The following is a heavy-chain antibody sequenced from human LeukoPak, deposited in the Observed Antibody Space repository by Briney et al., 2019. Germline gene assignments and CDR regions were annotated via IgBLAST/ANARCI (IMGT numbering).Heavy chain of an antibody. D-gene: IGHD6-13*01. CDR3: ASGRAAAGVSGADY. CDR2: INHSGST. CDR1: AGSFSGHY. J-gene: IGHJ4*02. V-gene: IGHV4-34*01. Sequence: SETLSLTCAVYAGSFSGHYWSWIRQPPGKGLEWIGEINHSGSTNYNPSLKSRVTISVDTSKNQFSLKLSSVTAADTAVYYCASGRAAAGVSGADYWGQGTLVTVSS.